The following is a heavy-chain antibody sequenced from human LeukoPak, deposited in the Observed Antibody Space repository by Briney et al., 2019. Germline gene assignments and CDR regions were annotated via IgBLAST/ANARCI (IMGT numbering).Heavy chain of an antibody. CDR1: GGSFSGYY. CDR3: ARQSGGSSSWYYYYYYMDV. D-gene: IGHD6-13*01. V-gene: IGHV4-34*01. Sequence: SETLSLTCAVYGGSFSGYYWSWIRQPPGKGLGWIGEINHSGSTNYNPSLKSRVTISVDTSKNQFSLKLSSVTAADTAVYYCARQSGGSSSWYYYYYYMDVWGKGTTVTVS. J-gene: IGHJ6*03. CDR2: INHSGST.